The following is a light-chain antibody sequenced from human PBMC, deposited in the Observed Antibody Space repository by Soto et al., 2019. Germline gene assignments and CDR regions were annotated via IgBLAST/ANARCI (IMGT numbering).Light chain of an antibody. CDR3: QQYDNDSWT. CDR2: KAS. CDR1: QSISSW. Sequence: DIQMTQSPSTLSASVGDRVIITCRASQSISSWLAWYQQKPGKAPNLLIYKASALKSGVPSRFSGSGSGTEFTLTISSLQPDDFAYYSCQQYDNDSWTFGQGTKVEIK. V-gene: IGKV1-5*03. J-gene: IGKJ1*01.